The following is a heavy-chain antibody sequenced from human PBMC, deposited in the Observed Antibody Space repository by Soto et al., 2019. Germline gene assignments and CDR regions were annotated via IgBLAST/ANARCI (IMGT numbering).Heavy chain of an antibody. J-gene: IGHJ4*02. D-gene: IGHD5-12*01. V-gene: IGHV2-5*02. CDR3: AHRSRGYAYYFDQ. CDR2: IFWDDDK. Sequence: QITLKESGPALVRPTQTLTLTCSFSGFSLTTRGVAVGWIRQPPGKALEWLALIFWDDDKWYSPSLRSRLTITEDTSKNQVVLTMTTMHPLDTATYSCAHRSRGYAYYFDQWGQGTLVTVSS. CDR1: GFSLTTRGVA.